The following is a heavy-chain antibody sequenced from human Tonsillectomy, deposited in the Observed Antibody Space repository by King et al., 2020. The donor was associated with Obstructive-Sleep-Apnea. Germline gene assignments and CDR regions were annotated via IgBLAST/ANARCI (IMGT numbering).Heavy chain of an antibody. CDR2: ISSSGSAI. Sequence: VQLVESGGGLVKPGGSLRLSCAASGFTFSDYYMSWIRQAPGKGLEWVSYISSSGSAIYYVDSVKGRFTISRDNAKNSLSLQMNSLRADDTAVYYCSGRYSSRLLPLAFDYWGQGTLVTVSS. CDR3: SGRYSSRLLPLAFDY. CDR1: GFTFSDYY. V-gene: IGHV3-11*01. J-gene: IGHJ4*02. D-gene: IGHD6-13*01.